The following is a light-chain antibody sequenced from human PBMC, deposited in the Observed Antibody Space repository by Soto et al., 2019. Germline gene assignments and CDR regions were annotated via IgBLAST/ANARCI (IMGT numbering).Light chain of an antibody. CDR1: TSSVSSSYF. Sequence: QTVVTQAPSFSVSPGESVTLTCAFSTSSVSSSYFASWYHQTPGQPPRLLIYYTNTRPYGVPDRFSGSTPGNNASLTISGPQADDESDYSCGLYTSSGPNVFGTGTKVTVL. V-gene: IGLV8-61*01. CDR3: GLYTSSGPNV. J-gene: IGLJ1*01. CDR2: YTN.